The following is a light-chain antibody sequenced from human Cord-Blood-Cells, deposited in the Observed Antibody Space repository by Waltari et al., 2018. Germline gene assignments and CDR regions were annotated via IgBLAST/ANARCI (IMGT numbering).Light chain of an antibody. CDR1: QSISSY. V-gene: IGKV1-39*01. CDR2: AAS. CDR3: QQSYSTPT. J-gene: IGKJ2*01. Sequence: DIQVTQSPSSLSASVGDRVTITCRASQSISSYLNWYQQKPGKAPKLLIYAASSLQSGVPSRFSGSGSGTDFTLTISSLQPEDVATYYCQQSYSTPTFGQGTKLEIK.